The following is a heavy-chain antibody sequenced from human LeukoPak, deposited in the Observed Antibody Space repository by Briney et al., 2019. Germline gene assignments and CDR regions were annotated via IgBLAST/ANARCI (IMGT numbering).Heavy chain of an antibody. CDR2: ISWNSGSI. CDR3: AKDVSSSWGLWFDP. J-gene: IGHJ5*02. V-gene: IGHV3-9*01. D-gene: IGHD6-13*01. CDR1: GFTFDDYA. Sequence: GRSLRLSCAASGFTFDDYAMHWVRQAPGKRLEWVSGISWNSGSIGYADSVKGRFTISRDNAKNSLYLQMNSLRAEDTALYYCAKDVSSSWGLWFDPWGQGTLVTVSS.